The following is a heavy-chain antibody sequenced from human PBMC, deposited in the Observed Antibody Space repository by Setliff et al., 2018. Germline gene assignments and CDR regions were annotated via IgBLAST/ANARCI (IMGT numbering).Heavy chain of an antibody. CDR2: INHSGGT. CDR1: GGSFSGYY. D-gene: IGHD2-2*01. Sequence: PSETLSLTCAVYGGSFSGYYWSWIRQPPGKGLEWIGEINHSGGTNYNPSLKSRVTISVDTSKNQFSLKLSSVTAADTAVYYCARKSRNIVVVPAAVIYYYYYYMDVWGKGTTVTVS. J-gene: IGHJ6*03. CDR3: ARKSRNIVVVPAAVIYYYYYYMDV. V-gene: IGHV4-34*01.